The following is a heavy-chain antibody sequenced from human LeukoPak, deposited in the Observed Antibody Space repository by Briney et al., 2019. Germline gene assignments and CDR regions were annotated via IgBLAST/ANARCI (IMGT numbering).Heavy chain of an antibody. J-gene: IGHJ4*02. D-gene: IGHD1-26*01. CDR3: ARGGWSLDY. CDR1: GGSISSYY. Sequence: SETLSLTCTVSGGSISSYYWSWIRQRPGKGLEWIGYIYYDGTTNYNPSLKSRVTISVDTSKNQFSLKLTSVTAADTAVYYCARGGWSLDYWGQGTLVAVSS. V-gene: IGHV4-59*01. CDR2: IYYDGTT.